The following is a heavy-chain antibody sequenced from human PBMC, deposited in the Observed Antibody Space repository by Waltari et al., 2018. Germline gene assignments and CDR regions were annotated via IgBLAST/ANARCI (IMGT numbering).Heavy chain of an antibody. J-gene: IGHJ4*02. CDR3: ARDPPDGYTYFDY. Sequence: QVQLQQSGPGLVKPSQTLSLTCAISGDSVSSKTAAWNWIRQSPSRGLEWLGRTYYRSRWYNNYAVSVKNRITINQDTSKNQFSLQLSSVTPEDTAVYYCARDPPDGYTYFDYWGQGTLVTVSS. D-gene: IGHD3-16*01. CDR1: GDSVSSKTAA. CDR2: TYYRSRWYN. V-gene: IGHV6-1*01.